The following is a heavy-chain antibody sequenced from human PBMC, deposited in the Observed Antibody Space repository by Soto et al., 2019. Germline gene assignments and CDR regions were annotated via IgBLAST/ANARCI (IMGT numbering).Heavy chain of an antibody. Sequence: TGGSLRLSCAASGFMFSAYAMLWVRQAPGKGLEWVAAISYDGTNKYYADSIKGRFTISRDNSANTLFLQVNSLRREDTAMYYCARDPSQYTSGWYGIDFWGHGTLVTVSS. CDR1: GFMFSAYA. CDR2: ISYDGTNK. V-gene: IGHV3-30*04. D-gene: IGHD6-19*01. CDR3: ARDPSQYTSGWYGIDF. J-gene: IGHJ4*01.